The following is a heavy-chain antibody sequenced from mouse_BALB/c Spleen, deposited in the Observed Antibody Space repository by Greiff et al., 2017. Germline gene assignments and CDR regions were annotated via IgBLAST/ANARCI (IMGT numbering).Heavy chain of an antibody. CDR3: ARGGKAMDY. J-gene: IGHJ4*01. Sequence: VKLVESGAELAKPGASVKMSCKASGYTFTSYWMHWVKQRPGQGLEWIGYINPSTGYTEYNQKFKDKATLTADKSSSTAYMQLSSLTSEDSAVYYCARGGKAMDYWGQGTSVTVSS. V-gene: IGHV1-7*01. CDR1: GYTFTSYW. CDR2: INPSTGYT.